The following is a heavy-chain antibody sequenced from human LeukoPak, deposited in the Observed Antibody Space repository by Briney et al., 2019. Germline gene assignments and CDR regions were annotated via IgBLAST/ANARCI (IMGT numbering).Heavy chain of an antibody. CDR3: ARSLYGVNTWFDY. J-gene: IGHJ4*02. CDR2: ISPDDSDT. V-gene: IGHV5-51*01. Sequence: GESLNISCKGSGYSFTSYWIGWVRQMPGKGLEWMGIISPDDSDTRYSPSFQGQVTISADKSISTAYLQWSSLKASDTAMYYCARSLYGVNTWFDYWGQGTLVTVSS. CDR1: GYSFTSYW. D-gene: IGHD4/OR15-4a*01.